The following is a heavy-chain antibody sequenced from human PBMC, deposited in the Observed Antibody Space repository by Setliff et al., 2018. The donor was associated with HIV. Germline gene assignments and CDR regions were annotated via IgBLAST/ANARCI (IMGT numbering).Heavy chain of an antibody. CDR2: ISSSSSYI. CDR1: GFAFSSYS. Sequence: PGGSLRLSCAASGFAFSSYSMNWVRQAPGKGLEWVSSISSSSSYIYYADSVKGRFTISRDNAKNSLYLQMNSLRAEDTAVYYCARGGDGYYAFDIWGQGTMVTVS. V-gene: IGHV3-21*01. D-gene: IGHD5-12*01. J-gene: IGHJ3*02. CDR3: ARGGDGYYAFDI.